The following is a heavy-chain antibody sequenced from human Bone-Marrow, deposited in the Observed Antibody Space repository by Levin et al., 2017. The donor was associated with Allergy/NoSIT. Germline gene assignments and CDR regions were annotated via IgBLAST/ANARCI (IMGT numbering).Heavy chain of an antibody. Sequence: GSLRLSCTVSGGSVSSGSYYWSWIRQPPGKGLEWIGYIYYSGSTNYNPSLKSRVTISVDTSKNQFSLKLSSVTAADTAVYYCARGSHYYDSSGYYFEFDSWGQGTMVTVSS. CDR3: ARGSHYYDSSGYYFEFDS. D-gene: IGHD3-22*01. CDR2: IYYSGST. J-gene: IGHJ3*02. V-gene: IGHV4-61*01. CDR1: GGSVSSGSYY.